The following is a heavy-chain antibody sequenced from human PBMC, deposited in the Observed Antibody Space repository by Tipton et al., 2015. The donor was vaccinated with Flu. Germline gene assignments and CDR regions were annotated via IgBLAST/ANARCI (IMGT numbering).Heavy chain of an antibody. V-gene: IGHV4-39*02. D-gene: IGHD4/OR15-4a*01. CDR2: IYPSGTT. Sequence: TLSLTCTVSSGSIRSTNYFCAWIRQPPGKRLELIGSIYPSGTTYYNPSLKSRVTLSLTVSKNNFSLRLTSVTTADTAVYFCARGVYGDDGAYDIWGRGTPVVVSS. CDR1: SGSIRSTNYF. CDR3: ARGVYGDDGAYDI. J-gene: IGHJ2*01.